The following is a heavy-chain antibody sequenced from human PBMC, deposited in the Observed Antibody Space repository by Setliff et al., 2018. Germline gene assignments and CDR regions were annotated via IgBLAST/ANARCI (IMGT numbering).Heavy chain of an antibody. V-gene: IGHV1-69*06. CDR3: ARPRSPKISIFGVTPFDY. CDR1: GGTFDSYS. D-gene: IGHD3-3*01. CDR2: FTPILLTP. Sequence: GASVKVSCKASGGTFDSYSFTWLRQAPGQGLEWVGGFTPILLTPNYAQKFQGRITITADKSTSTAYMGLSGLRSDDTAVCFCARPRSPKISIFGVTPFDYWGQGTLVTVSS. J-gene: IGHJ4*02.